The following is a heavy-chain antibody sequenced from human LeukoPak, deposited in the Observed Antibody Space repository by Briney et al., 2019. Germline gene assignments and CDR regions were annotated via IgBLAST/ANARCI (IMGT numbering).Heavy chain of an antibody. Sequence: GESLKISCKGSGYSFSSYWIGWVRQMPGKGLEWMGLIYPGDSDTRYSPSFQGQVTISADKSINTAYLQWSSLKASDTATYYCTRRLVAAVFDPWGQGTLVTVSS. D-gene: IGHD2-2*01. CDR3: TRRLVAAVFDP. V-gene: IGHV5-51*01. J-gene: IGHJ5*02. CDR2: IYPGDSDT. CDR1: GYSFSSYW.